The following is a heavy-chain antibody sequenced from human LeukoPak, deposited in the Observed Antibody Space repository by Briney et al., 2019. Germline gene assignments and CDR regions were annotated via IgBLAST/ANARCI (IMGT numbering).Heavy chain of an antibody. J-gene: IGHJ4*02. Sequence: GGSLRLSCAASGFTFTNYALHWVRQAPGKGLEWVAAISYDGTNKYYADSVKGRFTISRDNSKNTLSLQMNSLRAEDTALYYCARGFVLGAAKNYFDYWGQGALVTVSS. V-gene: IGHV3-30-3*01. CDR2: ISYDGTNK. CDR3: ARGFVLGAAKNYFDY. CDR1: GFTFTNYA. D-gene: IGHD2-21*02.